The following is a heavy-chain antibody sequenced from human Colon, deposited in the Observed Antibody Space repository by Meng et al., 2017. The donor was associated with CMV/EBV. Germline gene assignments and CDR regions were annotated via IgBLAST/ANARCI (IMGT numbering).Heavy chain of an antibody. D-gene: IGHD1-26*01. V-gene: IGHV4-38-2*02. CDR1: NDSISSPYY. Sequence: SETLSLTCTVSNDSISSPYYWGWIRQSPGKGLEWIGSVYHTGSTYYNPSLESRVTISVDTSKNQFSLKLNSVTAADTAVFFCAGGYSGSYGLGPTEYYFDYWGQGTLVTVSS. J-gene: IGHJ4*02. CDR3: AGGYSGSYGLGPTEYYFDY. CDR2: VYHTGST.